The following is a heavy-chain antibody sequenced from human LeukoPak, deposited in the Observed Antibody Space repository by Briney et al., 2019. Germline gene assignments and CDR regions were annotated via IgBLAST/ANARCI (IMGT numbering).Heavy chain of an antibody. D-gene: IGHD3-3*01. CDR2: ISSGGTTI. J-gene: IGHJ6*03. CDR1: GFTFSSYA. CDR3: ARALRNSYDFWSGSYTTYYYYMDV. Sequence: GGSLRLSCAASGFTFSSYAMSWVRQAPGKGLEWVSYISSGGTTIYYADSVKGRFTISRDNAKNSLYLQMNSLSAEDTAVYYCARALRNSYDFWSGSYTTYYYYMDVWGKGTTVTVSS. V-gene: IGHV3-48*03.